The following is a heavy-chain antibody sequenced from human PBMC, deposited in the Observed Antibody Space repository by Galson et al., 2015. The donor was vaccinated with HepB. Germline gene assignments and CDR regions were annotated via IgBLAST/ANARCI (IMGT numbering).Heavy chain of an antibody. J-gene: IGHJ4*02. CDR1: GFTFSNAW. CDR3: TTDAAYILGGY. V-gene: IGHV3-15*01. D-gene: IGHD2-21*01. Sequence: SLRLSCAASGFTFSNAWMSWVRQAPGKGLEWVGRIKSKTDGGTTDYAAPVKGRFTISRDDSKNTLYLQMNSLKTEDTAVYYCTTDAAYILGGYWGQGTLVTVSS. CDR2: IKSKTDGGTT.